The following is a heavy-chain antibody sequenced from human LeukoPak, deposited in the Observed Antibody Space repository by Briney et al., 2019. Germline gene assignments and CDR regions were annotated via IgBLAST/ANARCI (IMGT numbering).Heavy chain of an antibody. CDR3: ARDTYGSGTKTPFDY. D-gene: IGHD3-10*01. J-gene: IGHJ4*02. Sequence: PGESLRLSCAASGFTFTTYWMSWVRQAPGKGLEWVANIKQDGTERYYVDSVKGRFTISRDNAKNSLYLQMNSLRAEDTAVYYCARDTYGSGTKTPFDYWGQGTLVTVSS. V-gene: IGHV3-7*01. CDR2: IKQDGTER. CDR1: GFTFTTYW.